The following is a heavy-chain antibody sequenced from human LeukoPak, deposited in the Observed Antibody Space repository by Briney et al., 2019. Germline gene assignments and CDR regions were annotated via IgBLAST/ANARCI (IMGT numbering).Heavy chain of an antibody. V-gene: IGHV1-2*02. Sequence: GASVKVSCKASGYSFTGYYMHWVRQAPGQGLEWMGWINPNSGDTKYAQKFQGRVTMTRDTSISTAYMELTRLRSDDTAVYYCARGVRGVIITLNVEYYFDYWGQGTLVTVSS. J-gene: IGHJ4*02. D-gene: IGHD3-10*01. CDR1: GYSFTGYY. CDR3: ARGVRGVIITLNVEYYFDY. CDR2: INPNSGDT.